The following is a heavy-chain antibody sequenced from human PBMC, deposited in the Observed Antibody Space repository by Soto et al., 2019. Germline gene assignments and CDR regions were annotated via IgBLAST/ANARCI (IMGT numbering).Heavy chain of an antibody. J-gene: IGHJ3*02. D-gene: IGHD6-6*01. V-gene: IGHV5-51*07. CDR1: GHRFTSYW. CDR3: ARHLASIADRRDAFDI. CDR2: TYPGDSDA. Sequence: RGEPVTTSCNGCGHRFTSYWIVSVQKMPGKGLEWMGITYPGDSDARYSPSFQGQVTIAADKSISTAYLQWSSLKASDTAMYYCARHLASIADRRDAFDIWFQGTMFT.